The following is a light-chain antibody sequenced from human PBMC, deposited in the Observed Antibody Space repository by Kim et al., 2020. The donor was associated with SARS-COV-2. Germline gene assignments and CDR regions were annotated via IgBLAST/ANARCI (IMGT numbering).Light chain of an antibody. CDR1: QSIAVW. Sequence: AAVGDRVPITCRDSQSIAVWFAWYQQKPGSAPKVLIYRSSILESGVPSRFSGSGSGTEFTLTISSLQPDDSATYYCQQYNIRSTFGQGTKVDIK. CDR2: RSS. CDR3: QQYNIRST. J-gene: IGKJ1*01. V-gene: IGKV1-5*03.